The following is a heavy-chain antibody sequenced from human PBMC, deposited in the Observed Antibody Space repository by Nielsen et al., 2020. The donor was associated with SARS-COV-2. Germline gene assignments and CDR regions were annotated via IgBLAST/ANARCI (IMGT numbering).Heavy chain of an antibody. CDR2: INHSVRT. V-gene: IGHV4-30-2*01. CDR3: ARGGRITFGGADDAFDI. J-gene: IGHJ3*02. CDR1: GGSTSSGGYS. Sequence: SDTLSPTFAVSGGSTSSGGYSWSWIRQPPGKGLEWIGYINHSVRTYYNPSLKSRVTISVDRSKNQFSLKLSSVTAADTAVYYCARGGRITFGGADDAFDIWGQGTMVTVSS. D-gene: IGHD3-16*01.